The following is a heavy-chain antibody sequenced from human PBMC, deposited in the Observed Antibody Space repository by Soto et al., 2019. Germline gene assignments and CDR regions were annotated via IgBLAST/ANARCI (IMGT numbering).Heavy chain of an antibody. CDR3: ARLHFNGCAFDI. J-gene: IGHJ3*02. Sequence: SQTLSLTCSVSAGSLTSGCYHWNWIRQHPGNGLEWIGNIYYTRGAYYTPSLKSRVTFSVDTSKNQGCLRLTSVTAADTAVDSCARLHFNGCAFDIWGQGTMVTVSS. D-gene: IGHD2-8*01. CDR2: IYYTRGA. V-gene: IGHV4-31*03. CDR1: AGSLTSGCYH.